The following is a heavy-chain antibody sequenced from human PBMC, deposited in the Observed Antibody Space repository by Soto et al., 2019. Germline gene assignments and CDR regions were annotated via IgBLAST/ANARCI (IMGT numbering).Heavy chain of an antibody. Sequence: SETLSLTCAVSGYSISSGYYWGWIRQPPGKGLEWIGSIYHSGSTYYNPSLKSRVTISVDTSKNQFSLRLNSVTAADTAVYYCASSAGHPGDFFYYNGMDVWGQGTTVTVSS. CDR1: GYSISSGYY. J-gene: IGHJ6*02. V-gene: IGHV4-38-2*01. D-gene: IGHD3-10*01. CDR3: ASSAGHPGDFFYYNGMDV. CDR2: IYHSGST.